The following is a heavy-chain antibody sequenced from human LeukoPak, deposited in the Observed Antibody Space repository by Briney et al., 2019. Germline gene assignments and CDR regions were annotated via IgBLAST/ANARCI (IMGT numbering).Heavy chain of an antibody. V-gene: IGHV3-30-3*01. Sequence: GGSLRLSCAASGFTFSSYAMHWVRQAPGKGLEWVAVISYDGSNKYYADSVKGRFTISRDNAKNSLYLQMNSLRAEDTAVYYCASLPDIVVVVAATSAFDIWGQGTMVTVSS. CDR2: ISYDGSNK. J-gene: IGHJ3*02. CDR1: GFTFSSYA. D-gene: IGHD2-15*01. CDR3: ASLPDIVVVVAATSAFDI.